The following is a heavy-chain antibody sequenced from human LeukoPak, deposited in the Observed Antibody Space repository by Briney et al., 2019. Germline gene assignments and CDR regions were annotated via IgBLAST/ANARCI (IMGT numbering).Heavy chain of an antibody. J-gene: IGHJ4*02. CDR2: TRYDGSNK. Sequence: GGSLRLSCAASGFTFSSYGMHWVRQAPGKGLEWVAFTRYDGSNKYYADSVKGRFTISRDNSKNMLYLQMNSLRAEDTAVYYCAKDPQKWESYFDYWGPGTLVTVSS. CDR3: AKDPQKWESYFDY. D-gene: IGHD1-26*01. V-gene: IGHV3-30*02. CDR1: GFTFSSYG.